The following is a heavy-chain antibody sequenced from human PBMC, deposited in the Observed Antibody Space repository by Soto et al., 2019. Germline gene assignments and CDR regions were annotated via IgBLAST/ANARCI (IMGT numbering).Heavy chain of an antibody. Sequence: EVQLVESGGGLVQPGGSLRLSCAASGFTFSSYWMSWVRQAPGKGLEWVANIKQDGSEKYYVDSVKGRFTISRDNAKNSLYLQMNSLRAEDTAVYYCARVYWNDGVGWENWFDPWGQGTLVTVSS. V-gene: IGHV3-7*01. D-gene: IGHD1-1*01. CDR2: IKQDGSEK. J-gene: IGHJ5*02. CDR1: GFTFSSYW. CDR3: ARVYWNDGVGWENWFDP.